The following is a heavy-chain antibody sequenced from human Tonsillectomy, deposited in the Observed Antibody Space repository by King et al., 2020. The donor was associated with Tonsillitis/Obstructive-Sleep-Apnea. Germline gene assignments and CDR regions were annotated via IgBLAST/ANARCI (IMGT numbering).Heavy chain of an antibody. D-gene: IGHD1-20*01. CDR2: IWSAGNNK. CDR3: VGDGEPYNWNYDY. Sequence: VQLVESGGGVVQPGRSLRLACAASGFTFSSYGMHWVRQVPGKGLEWVAFIWSAGNNKYYTDSVKGRFTISRDNSKNTLYLQMDSLRAEDTAVYYCVGDGEPYNWNYDYWGQGTLVTVSS. CDR1: GFTFSSYG. J-gene: IGHJ4*02. V-gene: IGHV3-33*01.